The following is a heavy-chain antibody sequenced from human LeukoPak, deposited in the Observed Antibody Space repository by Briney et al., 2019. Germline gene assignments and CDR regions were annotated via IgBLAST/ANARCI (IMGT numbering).Heavy chain of an antibody. Sequence: KTSETLSLTCAVYGGSFSGYYWSWIRQPPGKGLEWIGEINHSGSTNYNPSLKSRVTISVDTSKNQFSLKLSSVTAADTAVYYCARGIPYMVRGVITQGSPLGGQFDPWGQGTLVTVSS. CDR1: GGSFSGYY. D-gene: IGHD3-10*01. CDR2: INHSGST. V-gene: IGHV4-34*01. CDR3: ARGIPYMVRGVITQGSPLGGQFDP. J-gene: IGHJ5*02.